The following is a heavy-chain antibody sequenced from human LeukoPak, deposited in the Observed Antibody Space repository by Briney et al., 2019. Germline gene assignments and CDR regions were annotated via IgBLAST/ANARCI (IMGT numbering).Heavy chain of an antibody. V-gene: IGHV3-23*01. Sequence: GGSLRLSCAASGFTFSTYAMSWVRQAPGKGLEWVSGLSGSGSSAYYADSVKGRFTISRDNSKNTLYLQMNSLRPEDTAVYYCAKDLNYGFDYWGQGTLVTVSS. D-gene: IGHD4-11*01. J-gene: IGHJ4*02. CDR2: LSGSGSSA. CDR1: GFTFSTYA. CDR3: AKDLNYGFDY.